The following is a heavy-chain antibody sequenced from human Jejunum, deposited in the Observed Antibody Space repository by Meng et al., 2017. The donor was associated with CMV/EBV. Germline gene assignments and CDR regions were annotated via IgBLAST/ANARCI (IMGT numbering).Heavy chain of an antibody. J-gene: IGHJ4*02. CDR2: ISAYNGDT. CDR3: ARGRRNEPLFDY. Sequence: QVQLVQSGAEVRKPGASVKVSCKASGYTYTHHGIGWVRHVPGQGLGWMGWISAYNGDTIYGQKFQGRVAVTTDASTNTAYMELRSLRSDDTAVYYCARGRRNEPLFDYWGQGTLVTVAS. V-gene: IGHV1-18*04. CDR1: GYTYTHHG. D-gene: IGHD1-14*01.